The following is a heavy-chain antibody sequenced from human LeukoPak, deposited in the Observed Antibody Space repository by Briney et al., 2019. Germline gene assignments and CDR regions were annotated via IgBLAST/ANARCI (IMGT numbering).Heavy chain of an antibody. V-gene: IGHV3-21*01. D-gene: IGHD1-1*01. CDR1: GFTFASYP. CDR3: ARVSGRLERQSDLDY. Sequence: PGGSLRLSCAASGFTFASYPMNWVRQAPGKGLEWVSSISGGSTYIHNAGSVKGRFTISRDNAQASLYLQMISLRADDTAVYYCARVSGRLERQSDLDYWGQGTLVIVSS. J-gene: IGHJ4*02. CDR2: ISGGSTYI.